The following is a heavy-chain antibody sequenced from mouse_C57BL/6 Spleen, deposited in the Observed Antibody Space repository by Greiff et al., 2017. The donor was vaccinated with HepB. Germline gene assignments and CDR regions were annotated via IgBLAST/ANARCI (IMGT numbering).Heavy chain of an antibody. Sequence: EVQVVESGPVLVKPGASVKMSCKASGYTFTDYYMNWVKQSHGKSLEWIGVINPYNGGTSYNQKFKGKATLTVDKSSSTAYMELNSLTSEDSAVYYCARLVAEDYWGQGTTLTVSS. V-gene: IGHV1-19*01. J-gene: IGHJ2*01. CDR3: ARLVAEDY. CDR1: GYTFTDYY. CDR2: INPYNGGT. D-gene: IGHD1-1*01.